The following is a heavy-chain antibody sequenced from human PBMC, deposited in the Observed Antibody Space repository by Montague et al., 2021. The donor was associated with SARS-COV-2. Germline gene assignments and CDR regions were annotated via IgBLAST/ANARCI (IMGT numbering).Heavy chain of an antibody. J-gene: IGHJ6*02. V-gene: IGHV4-61*01. CDR3: AGGPAAIYEYGMDV. Sequence: SETLSLTCTVSGGSISSGSYYWSWIRQPPGKGLEWIGRIYYSGSTNYNPSLKSRVTISVDTSKNQFSLKLSSVTTADTAVYYCAGGPAAIYEYGMDVWGQGTMVTVSS. CDR2: IYYSGST. CDR1: GGSISSGSYY. D-gene: IGHD2-2*01.